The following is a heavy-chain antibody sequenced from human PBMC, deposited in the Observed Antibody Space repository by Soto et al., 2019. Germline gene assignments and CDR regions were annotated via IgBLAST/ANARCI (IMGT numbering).Heavy chain of an antibody. CDR1: GCTFSDYA. Sequence: GGSLILSCAASGCTFSDYAMSWVRQAPGKGLEWVSSIRGSGGSTYYADSVKGRFTISRDNSKNTLYLQMNSLRAEDTAVYFCVTDYYFEYWGQRALVTVSS. J-gene: IGHJ4*02. CDR3: VTDYYFEY. CDR2: IRGSGGST. V-gene: IGHV3-23*01.